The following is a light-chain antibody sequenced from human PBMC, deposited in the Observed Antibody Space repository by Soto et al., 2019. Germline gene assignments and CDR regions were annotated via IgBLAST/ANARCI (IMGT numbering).Light chain of an antibody. Sequence: EIVLMQSPGTLSLSPGERATLSCRASQTVSSTSLAWYHQKPGQAPRLLIYGASSRATGIPDRFSGSGSGTDFTLTISRLEPDDFAVYYCQQYGSSPITFGQGTRLEIK. J-gene: IGKJ5*01. CDR3: QQYGSSPIT. CDR2: GAS. CDR1: QTVSSTS. V-gene: IGKV3-20*01.